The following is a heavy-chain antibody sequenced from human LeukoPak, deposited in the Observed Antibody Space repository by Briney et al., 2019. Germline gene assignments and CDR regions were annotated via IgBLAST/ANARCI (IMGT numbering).Heavy chain of an antibody. CDR3: ARGRGYCGSTSCYAGLDY. J-gene: IGHJ4*02. CDR1: GGSISSGLYS. CDR2: IYRTGST. Sequence: SQTLSLTCDVSGGSISSGLYSWSWIRQPLGKGLEWIGYIYRTGSTYYNPSLKSRVTISVDTSKNQFSLKLSSVTAADTAVYYCARGRGYCGSTSCYAGLDYWGQGTLVTVSS. D-gene: IGHD2-2*01. V-gene: IGHV4-30-2*01.